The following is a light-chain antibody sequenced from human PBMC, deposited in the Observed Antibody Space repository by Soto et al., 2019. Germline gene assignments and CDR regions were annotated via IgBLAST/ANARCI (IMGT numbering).Light chain of an antibody. CDR2: EVS. Sequence: QSVLTHPASVSGSPGQSITISCTGTTSDVGSYDLVSWYQQHPGRAPKIMIYEVSKRPSGDSNRFSGSKSGNTASLTISGLQAEDEADYYCCSYAGGRSPYVFGTGTKVTVL. J-gene: IGLJ1*01. CDR3: CSYAGGRSPYV. CDR1: TSDVGSYDL. V-gene: IGLV2-23*02.